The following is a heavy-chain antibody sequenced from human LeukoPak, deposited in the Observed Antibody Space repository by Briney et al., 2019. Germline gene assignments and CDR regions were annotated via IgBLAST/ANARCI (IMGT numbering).Heavy chain of an antibody. V-gene: IGHV3-48*01. J-gene: IGHJ6*03. D-gene: IGHD3-3*01. CDR3: ARDSSRSDFWSGYNYYYYMDV. CDR2: ISSSSSTI. CDR1: GFTFSSYS. Sequence: PGGSLRLSCAASGFTFSSYSMNWVRQAPGKGLEWVSYISSSSSTIYYADSVKGRFTISRDNAKNSLYLQMNSLRAEDTAVYYCARDSSRSDFWSGYNYYYYMDVWGKGTTVTVSS.